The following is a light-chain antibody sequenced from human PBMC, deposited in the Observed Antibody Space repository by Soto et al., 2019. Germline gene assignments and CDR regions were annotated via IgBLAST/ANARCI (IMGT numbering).Light chain of an antibody. J-gene: IGKJ1*01. V-gene: IGKV1-5*03. CDR3: HQYDGNPWT. CDR1: QSINSW. CDR2: KAS. Sequence: DIQMTQSPSTLSASVGDRVTITCRASQSINSWLDWYQQKPGKAPKLLIYKASSLESGVPSRFSGSRSGTEFTLTISSLQPDDFATYYCHQYDGNPWTFGQGTRVEVK.